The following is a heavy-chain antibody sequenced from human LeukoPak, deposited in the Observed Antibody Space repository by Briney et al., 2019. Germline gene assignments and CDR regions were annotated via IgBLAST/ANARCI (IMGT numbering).Heavy chain of an antibody. CDR2: ITGDGSST. D-gene: IGHD6-13*01. CDR1: GFAFSGYW. J-gene: IGHJ4*02. Sequence: GGSLRLSCAASGFAFSGYWMHWVRQPPGKGLVWVSRITGDGSSTTYADSVKGRFTISRDNAKNSLYLQMNSLRAEDTAVYYCARDRGAAAGTTLGYWGQGTLVTVSS. V-gene: IGHV3-74*01. CDR3: ARDRGAAAGTTLGY.